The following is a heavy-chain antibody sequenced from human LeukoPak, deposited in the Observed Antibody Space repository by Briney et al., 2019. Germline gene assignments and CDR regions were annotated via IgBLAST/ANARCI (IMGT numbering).Heavy chain of an antibody. V-gene: IGHV3-23*01. CDR2: ISGNGGST. J-gene: IGHJ5*01. CDR3: AKPVVGTLREFDS. D-gene: IGHD6-13*01. Sequence: PGGSLRLSCAASGFTFSSYAMSWVRQAPGKGLEWVSGISGNGGSTLYGDSVKGRFTISRDNSKNTLYLQMSSLRAEDTAVYYCAKPVVGTLREFDSWGQGTLVTVSS. CDR1: GFTFSSYA.